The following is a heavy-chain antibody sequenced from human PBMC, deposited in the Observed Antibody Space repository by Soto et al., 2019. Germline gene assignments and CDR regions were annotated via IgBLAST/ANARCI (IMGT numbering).Heavy chain of an antibody. V-gene: IGHV4-59*01. CDR1: GGSISSYY. J-gene: IGHJ4*02. CDR3: ARAHYDFWSGFDRRGQYYFDY. Sequence: PSETLSLTCTVSGGSISSYYWSWIRQPPGKGLEWIGYIYYSGSTNYNPSLKSRVTISVDTSKNQFSLKLSSVTAADTAVYYCARAHYDFWSGFDRRGQYYFDYWGQGTLVTAPQ. CDR2: IYYSGST. D-gene: IGHD3-3*01.